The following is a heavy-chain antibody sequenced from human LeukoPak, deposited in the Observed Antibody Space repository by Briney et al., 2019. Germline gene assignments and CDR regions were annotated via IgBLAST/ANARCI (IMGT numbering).Heavy chain of an antibody. Sequence: GSLRLSCEGSGFTLSNYWMSWVRQAPGKGLEWVANIQQHGSETYYGDSVKGRFTTSRDNAKNSLYLQMNSLRAEDTAVYYCATYSSSNGREFQYWGQGTLVTVSS. CDR2: IQQHGSET. D-gene: IGHD2-2*01. J-gene: IGHJ1*01. V-gene: IGHV3-7*01. CDR1: GFTLSNYW. CDR3: ATYSSSNGREFQY.